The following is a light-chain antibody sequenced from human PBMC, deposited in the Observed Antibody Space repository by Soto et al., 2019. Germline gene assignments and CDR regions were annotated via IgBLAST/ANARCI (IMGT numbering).Light chain of an antibody. J-gene: IGKJ2*01. V-gene: IGKV1-33*01. CDR1: QDINNY. CDR2: DAS. Sequence: DVQMTQSPSSLSASVGDRVTITCQASQDINNYLNWYQQKQGKAPKLLINDASNLETGVPLRFSGSGSGTEFTITISSLQPEDIVTYYCQQCDNLPYTFGQGTKLEMK. CDR3: QQCDNLPYT.